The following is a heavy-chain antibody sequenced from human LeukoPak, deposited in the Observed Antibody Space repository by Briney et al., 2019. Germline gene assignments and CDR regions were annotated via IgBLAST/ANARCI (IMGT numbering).Heavy chain of an antibody. D-gene: IGHD1-26*01. CDR3: AKHMRATNTYSFFGLDV. J-gene: IGHJ6*02. CDR2: IRSRDSTT. V-gene: IGHV3-48*01. Sequence: QPGGSLRLSCAASGFSFSRYGMKWVRQAPGKGLEWLSYIRSRDSTTYYEASVNVRFTISRDKAKTSLYLQLSSLRPEDTALYYCAKHMRATNTYSFFGLDVWGQGTTVTVSS. CDR1: GFSFSRYG.